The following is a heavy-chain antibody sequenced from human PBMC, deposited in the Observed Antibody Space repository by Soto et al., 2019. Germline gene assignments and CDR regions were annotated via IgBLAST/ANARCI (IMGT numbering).Heavy chain of an antibody. Sequence: PSETLSLTGTVSVGSGSSGSDYWTWIRQPPGKGLEWMGDIEYHGRTEYNPSLETRVTLSADTAKDQFSLKLTSVTPADTAVYYWARRGAYCSGDCPPYYVDYWGQGALVTVS. CDR3: ARRGAYCSGDCPPYYVDY. CDR1: VGSGSSGSDY. D-gene: IGHD2-21*02. V-gene: IGHV4-61*01. J-gene: IGHJ4*02. CDR2: IEYHGRT.